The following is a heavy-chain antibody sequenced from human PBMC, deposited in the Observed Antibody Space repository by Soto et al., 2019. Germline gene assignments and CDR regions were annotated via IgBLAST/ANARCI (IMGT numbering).Heavy chain of an antibody. J-gene: IGHJ6*02. CDR3: ARDSRAGTRPTYYYYYGMAV. CDR1: GFTFSSYS. CDR2: ISSSSSYI. Sequence: GGSLRLSCAASGFTFSSYSMNWVRQAPGKGLEWVSSISSSSSYIYYSDSVKGRFTISRDNAKNSLYLQMNSLRAEDTAVYYCARDSRAGTRPTYYYYYGMAVWGQGTTVTVSS. D-gene: IGHD6-6*01. V-gene: IGHV3-21*01.